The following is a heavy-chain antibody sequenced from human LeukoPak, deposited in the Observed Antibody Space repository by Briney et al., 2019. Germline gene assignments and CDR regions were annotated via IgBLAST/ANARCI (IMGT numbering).Heavy chain of an antibody. J-gene: IGHJ4*02. CDR3: ARLYGSGSYYRH. Sequence: SETLSLTCTVYGGSFSGYYWSWIRQPPGKGLEWIGETNQSGSTNYNPSLKSRVTISADTSKNQFSLKLNSMTAADTAVYYCARLYGSGSYYRHWGQGTLVTVSS. V-gene: IGHV4-34*01. D-gene: IGHD3-10*01. CDR1: GGSFSGYY. CDR2: TNQSGST.